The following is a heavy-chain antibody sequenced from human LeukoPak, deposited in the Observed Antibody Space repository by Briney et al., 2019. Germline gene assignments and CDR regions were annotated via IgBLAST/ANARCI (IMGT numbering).Heavy chain of an antibody. V-gene: IGHV3-48*03. CDR2: ISSSGSTI. D-gene: IGHD3-22*01. Sequence: PGGSLRLSCAASGFTFSSYEINWVRQAPGKGLEWVSYISSSGSTIYYADSVKGRFTISRDNAKNSLYLQMNSLRAEDAAVYYCARAESKYYYDSSGYFDYSGHGTLVTVSS. CDR1: GFTFSSYE. J-gene: IGHJ4*01. CDR3: ARAESKYYYDSSGYFDY.